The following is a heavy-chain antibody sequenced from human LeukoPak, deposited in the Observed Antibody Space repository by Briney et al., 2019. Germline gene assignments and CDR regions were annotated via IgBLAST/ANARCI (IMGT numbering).Heavy chain of an antibody. J-gene: IGHJ4*02. V-gene: IGHV1-69*01. CDR3: ARAGSQTAYSFDY. CDR1: GGTFSSYA. CDR2: IFPIFGTA. Sequence: GASVKVSCKASGGTFSSYAISWVRQAPGQGLVWMGGIFPIFGTANYAQKFQGRVTITADESTSTAYMELSSLRSEDTAVYYCARAGSQTAYSFDYWGQGTLVTVSS. D-gene: IGHD1-26*01.